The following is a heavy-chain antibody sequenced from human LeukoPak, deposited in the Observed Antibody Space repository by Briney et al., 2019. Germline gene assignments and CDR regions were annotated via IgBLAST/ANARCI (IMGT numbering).Heavy chain of an antibody. CDR2: INHSGST. CDR1: GGSISSGGYY. D-gene: IGHD3-10*01. CDR3: ARGRYYYGSGSLDY. J-gene: IGHJ4*02. V-gene: IGHV4-30-2*01. Sequence: SQTLSLTCTVSGGSISSGGYYWSWIRQPPGKGLEWIGEINHSGSTNYNPSLKSRVTISVDTSKNQFSLKLSSVTAADTAVYYCARGRYYYGSGSLDYWGQGTLVTVSS.